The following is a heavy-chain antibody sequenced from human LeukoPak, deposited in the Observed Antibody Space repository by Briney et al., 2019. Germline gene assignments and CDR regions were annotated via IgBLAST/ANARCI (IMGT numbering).Heavy chain of an antibody. CDR1: GGSISSSSYY. CDR3: ARGATVVTYYFDY. J-gene: IGHJ4*02. D-gene: IGHD4-23*01. Sequence: SETLSLTCTVSGGSISSSSYYWGWIRQPPGKGLEWIGSIYYSGSTYYNPSLKSRATISVDTSKNQFSLKLSSVTAADTAVYYCARGATVVTYYFDYWGQGTLVTVSS. CDR2: IYYSGST. V-gene: IGHV4-39*07.